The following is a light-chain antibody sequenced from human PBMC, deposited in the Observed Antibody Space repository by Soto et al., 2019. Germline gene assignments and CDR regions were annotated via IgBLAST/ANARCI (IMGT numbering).Light chain of an antibody. V-gene: IGKV3-20*01. CDR2: GTS. Sequence: SVLTQSPGTLSLSPGERANLFCRASQNVSSTYLAWYQQQPGQAPRLLMSGTSNRATGTPDRFSGSGSGTDFTLTISRLEPEDFAVYYCQQYGSPPITFGQGTRLEIK. CDR1: QNVSSTY. CDR3: QQYGSPPIT. J-gene: IGKJ5*01.